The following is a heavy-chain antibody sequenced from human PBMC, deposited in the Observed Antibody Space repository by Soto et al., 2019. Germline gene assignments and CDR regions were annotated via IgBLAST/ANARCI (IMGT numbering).Heavy chain of an antibody. CDR3: ARVVVRGVGVGWFDP. Sequence: QVQLQESGPGLVKPSETLTLTCTVSGGSINSNYWTWIRQTPGKGLEWIGYINHSGRTEYSPSLKSRVSISGDTSRNQISLKLDSVTAADTAIYFCARVVVRGVGVGWFDPWGLGALVTVSS. CDR1: GGSINSNY. V-gene: IGHV4-59*01. J-gene: IGHJ5*02. D-gene: IGHD3-10*01. CDR2: INHSGRT.